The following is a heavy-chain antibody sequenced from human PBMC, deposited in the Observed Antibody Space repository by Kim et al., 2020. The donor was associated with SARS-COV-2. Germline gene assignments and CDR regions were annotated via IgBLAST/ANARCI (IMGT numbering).Heavy chain of an antibody. J-gene: IGHJ5*02. CDR1: GYTLIELS. Sequence: ASVKVSCKVSGYTLIELSIHWVRQAPGKGLEWMGGFDPEDGETIYAQKFQGRVTMTEDTSTDTAYMELSSLRSEDTAVYYCATGDPVRPRWFDPWGQGTLVTVSS. CDR3: ATGDPVRPRWFDP. CDR2: FDPEDGET. V-gene: IGHV1-24*01.